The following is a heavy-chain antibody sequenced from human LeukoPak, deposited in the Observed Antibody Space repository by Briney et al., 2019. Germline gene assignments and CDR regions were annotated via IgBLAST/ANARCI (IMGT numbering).Heavy chain of an antibody. CDR1: GFTFSSYA. CDR3: ARGSEGYNWNDLGFDY. CDR2: ISYDGSNK. V-gene: IGHV3-30-3*01. Sequence: GGSLRLSCAASGFTFSSYAMHWVRQAPGKGLEWVAVISYDGSNKYYADSVKGRFTISRDNSKNTLYLQMNSLRAEDTAVYYCARGSEGYNWNDLGFDYWGQGTLVTVSS. J-gene: IGHJ4*02. D-gene: IGHD1-20*01.